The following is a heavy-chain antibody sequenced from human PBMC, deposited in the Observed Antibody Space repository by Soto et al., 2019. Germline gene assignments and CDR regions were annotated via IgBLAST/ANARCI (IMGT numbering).Heavy chain of an antibody. D-gene: IGHD2-21*02. J-gene: IGHJ5*02. CDR3: ARMMVATIHYIDA. CDR2: IDRDENVR. V-gene: IGHV3-7*01. Sequence: EVQLVESGGGLVHPGGSLRLSCAASGFTFSGYRMSWVRQAPGKGLECVANIDRDENVRYYAESVRGRFTISRDNAKDSLYLEMNHLRDDDTALYYCARMMVATIHYIDAWGQGARVTVSS. CDR1: GFTFSGYR.